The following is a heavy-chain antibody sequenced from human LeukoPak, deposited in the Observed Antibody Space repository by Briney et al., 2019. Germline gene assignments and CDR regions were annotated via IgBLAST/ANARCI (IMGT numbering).Heavy chain of an antibody. Sequence: LSLTCTVSGGSISSYYWSWIRQAPGKGLEWVSYISSSGSTIYYADSVKGRFTISRDNAKNSLYLQMNSLRAEDTAVYYCARDREAYCGGDCKYYYYGMDVWGQGTTVTVSS. CDR1: GGSISSYY. J-gene: IGHJ6*02. CDR3: ARDREAYCGGDCKYYYYGMDV. CDR2: ISSSGSTI. D-gene: IGHD2-21*02. V-gene: IGHV3-11*01.